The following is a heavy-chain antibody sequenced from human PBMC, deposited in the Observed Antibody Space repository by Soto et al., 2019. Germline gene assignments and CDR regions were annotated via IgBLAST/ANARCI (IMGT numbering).Heavy chain of an antibody. CDR2: VNAGNDNT. Sequence: ASVKVSCKTSGYTFTNNVIHWVRQAPGQGLEWIGWVNAGNDNTKWSREFQGRLTLTKDTSATTAYMELSSLTPEDTAIYFCAREVPYGYSRFDYWGQGTLVTVSS. D-gene: IGHD5-18*01. V-gene: IGHV1-3*01. CDR1: GYTFTNNV. CDR3: AREVPYGYSRFDY. J-gene: IGHJ4*02.